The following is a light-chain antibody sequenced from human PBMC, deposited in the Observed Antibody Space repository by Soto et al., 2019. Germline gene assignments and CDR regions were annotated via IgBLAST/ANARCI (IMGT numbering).Light chain of an antibody. CDR3: QQRSNWPRT. CDR1: QSVSSY. J-gene: IGKJ1*01. CDR2: DAS. Sequence: EIVLTQSPATLSLSPGERATLSCRASQSVSSYLAWYQQKPGQAPRLLIYDASNRGTGIPARFSGSGSGTDFTLTISSLAPEDFAVYYCQQRSNWPRTFGQGTKVEIK. V-gene: IGKV3-11*01.